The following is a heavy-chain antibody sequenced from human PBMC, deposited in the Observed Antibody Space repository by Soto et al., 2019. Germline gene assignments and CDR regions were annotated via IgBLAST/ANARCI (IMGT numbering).Heavy chain of an antibody. CDR3: AREGRSGYDFDAFDI. CDR1: GCTFSSYS. Sequence: PGGSLRLSCAASGCTFSSYSMNWVSQAPGKGLEWVSSISSSSSYIYYADSVKGRFTISRDNAKNSLYLQMNSLRAEDTAVYYCAREGRSGYDFDAFDIWGQGTMVTVSS. CDR2: ISSSSSYI. D-gene: IGHD5-12*01. V-gene: IGHV3-21*01. J-gene: IGHJ3*02.